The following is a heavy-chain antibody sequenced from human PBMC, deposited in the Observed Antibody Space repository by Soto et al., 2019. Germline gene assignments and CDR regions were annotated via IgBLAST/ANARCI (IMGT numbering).Heavy chain of an antibody. V-gene: IGHV1-18*01. Sequence: QVQLVQSGAEVKKPGASVKVSCKASGYTFTSYGISWVRQAPGQGLEWMGWISAYNGNTNYAQKLQGRVTMTTDTSTSTAYIELRRLRSEDTAVYYCARAGWGLLLHVYYYGMDVWGQGTTVTVSS. CDR1: GYTFTSYG. CDR3: ARAGWGLLLHVYYYGMDV. J-gene: IGHJ6*02. D-gene: IGHD2-15*01. CDR2: ISAYNGNT.